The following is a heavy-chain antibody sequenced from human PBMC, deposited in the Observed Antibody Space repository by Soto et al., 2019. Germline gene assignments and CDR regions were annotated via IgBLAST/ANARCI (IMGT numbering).Heavy chain of an antibody. J-gene: IGHJ1*01. D-gene: IGHD3-16*01. CDR2: ISDDSSYI. Sequence: AGGSLRLSCAASGFMFSAYTMNWVRQAPGKGLGWLSSISDDSSYIDYADSLRGRFTVSRDNARNSLYLQIDSLGVEDTAVYYCATPYYFNHWGPGTLVTVSS. CDR3: ATPYYFNH. CDR1: GFMFSAYT. V-gene: IGHV3-21*06.